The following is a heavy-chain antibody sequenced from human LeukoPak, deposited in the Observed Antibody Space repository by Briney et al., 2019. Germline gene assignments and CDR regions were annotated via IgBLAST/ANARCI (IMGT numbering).Heavy chain of an antibody. V-gene: IGHV3-21*01. CDR2: ISSSSSYI. CDR3: AREDRSWYYDFWSGPRDFDY. CDR1: GFTFSNYS. J-gene: IGHJ4*02. Sequence: GGSLRLSCAASGFTFSNYSMNWVRQAPGKGLEWVSSISSSSSYIYYADSVKGRFTISRDNAKNSLYLQMNSLRAEDTAVYYCAREDRSWYYDFWSGPRDFDYWGQGTLVTVSS. D-gene: IGHD3-3*01.